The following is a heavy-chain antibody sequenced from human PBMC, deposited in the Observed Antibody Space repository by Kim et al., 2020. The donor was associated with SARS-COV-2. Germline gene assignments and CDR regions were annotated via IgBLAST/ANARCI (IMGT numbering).Heavy chain of an antibody. J-gene: IGHJ4*02. CDR3: ARDVAGVRGVNVDY. Sequence: GGSLRLSCAASGFTFSSYEMNWVRQAPGKGLEWVSYISSSGSTIYYADSVKGRFTISRDNAKNSLYLQMNSLRAEDTAVYYCARDVAGVRGVNVDYWGQGTLVTVSS. CDR1: GFTFSSYE. CDR2: ISSSGSTI. V-gene: IGHV3-48*03. D-gene: IGHD3-10*01.